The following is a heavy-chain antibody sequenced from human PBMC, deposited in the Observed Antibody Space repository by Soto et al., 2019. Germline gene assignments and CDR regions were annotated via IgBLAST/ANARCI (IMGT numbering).Heavy chain of an antibody. CDR3: ARENGDYEAFDI. Sequence: GGSLRLSCAASGFTFSSYGMHWVRQAPGKGLEWVAVIWYDGSNKYYADSVKGRFTISRDNSKNTLYLQMNSLRAEDTAVYYCARENGDYEAFDIWGQGTMVTVSS. D-gene: IGHD4-17*01. CDR1: GFTFSSYG. CDR2: IWYDGSNK. V-gene: IGHV3-33*01. J-gene: IGHJ3*02.